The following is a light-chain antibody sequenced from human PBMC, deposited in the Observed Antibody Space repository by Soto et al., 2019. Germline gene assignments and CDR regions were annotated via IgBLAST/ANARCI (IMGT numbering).Light chain of an antibody. J-gene: IGKJ5*01. CDR1: QSVKNH. V-gene: IGKV3-15*01. CDR2: DAS. Sequence: EVGMTPSPATPAGSPGERVTPSFWASQSVKNHLAWYQQKPGPAPRLLIYDASRRAPGIPARFSGSGSGTEFTLTISSLQSEDFAVYWCQQYNDWPPITFGQGTRVEIK. CDR3: QQYNDWPPIT.